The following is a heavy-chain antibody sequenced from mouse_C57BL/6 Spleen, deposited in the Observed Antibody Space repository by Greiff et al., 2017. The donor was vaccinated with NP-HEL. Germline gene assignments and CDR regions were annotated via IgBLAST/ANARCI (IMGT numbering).Heavy chain of an antibody. J-gene: IGHJ2*01. D-gene: IGHD2-3*01. CDR3: ARGDGYYVDY. V-gene: IGHV3-6*01. Sequence: VQLMQSGPGLVKPSQSLSLTCSVTGYSITSGYYWNWIRQFPGNKLEWMGYISYDGSNNYNPSLKNRISITRDTSKNQLFLKLNSVTTEDTATYYCARGDGYYVDYWGQGTTLTVSS. CDR1: GYSITSGYY. CDR2: ISYDGSN.